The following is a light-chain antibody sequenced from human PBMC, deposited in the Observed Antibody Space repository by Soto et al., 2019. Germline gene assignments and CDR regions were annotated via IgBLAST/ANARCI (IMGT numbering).Light chain of an antibody. V-gene: IGKV3-15*01. CDR2: AAS. CDR1: QSVSDR. CDR3: QQYADWPKT. Sequence: ICITRSPQTLSVSPTERATLSCRASQSVSDRVVWYQQKSGQAPSLLIYAASTRAAGVPARFSGSGSGTEFTLTISSLQSEDFAVYFCQQYADWPKTFGQPSKVVIK. J-gene: IGKJ1*01.